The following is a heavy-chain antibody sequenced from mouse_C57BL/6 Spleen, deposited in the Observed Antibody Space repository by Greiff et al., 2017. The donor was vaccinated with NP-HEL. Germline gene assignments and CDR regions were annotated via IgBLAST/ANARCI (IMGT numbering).Heavy chain of an antibody. CDR1: GYTFTNYW. D-gene: IGHD2-5*01. CDR2: IHPNSGST. Sequence: QVQLQQPGAELVKPGASVKLSCKASGYTFTNYWMHWVKQRPGQGLEWIGMIHPNSGSTNYNEKFKSKATLTVDKSSSTAYMQLSSLTSEDSAVYYCASYSNYWFAYWGQGTLVTVSA. V-gene: IGHV1-64*01. CDR3: ASYSNYWFAY. J-gene: IGHJ3*01.